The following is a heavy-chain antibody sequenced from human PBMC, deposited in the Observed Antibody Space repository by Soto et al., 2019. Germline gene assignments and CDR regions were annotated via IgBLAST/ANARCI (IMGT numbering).Heavy chain of an antibody. V-gene: IGHV3-15*07. D-gene: IGHD1-26*01. Sequence: EVQLVESGGGLVKPGGSLRLSCAASGFTFSNAWMNWVRQAPGKGLECVGRIKSKTDGGTTDYAAPVKGRFTISRDDSKNTLYLQMNSLKTEDTAVYYCTTGGRWGSGSYTTIPYYFDYWGQGTLVTVSS. CDR2: IKSKTDGGTT. CDR1: GFTFSNAW. J-gene: IGHJ4*02. CDR3: TTGGRWGSGSYTTIPYYFDY.